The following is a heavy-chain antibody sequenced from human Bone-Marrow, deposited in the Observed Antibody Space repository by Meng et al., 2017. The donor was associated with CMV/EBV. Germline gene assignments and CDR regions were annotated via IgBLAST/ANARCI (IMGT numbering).Heavy chain of an antibody. J-gene: IGHJ6*02. CDR2: INPSGGST. V-gene: IGHV1-46*01. Sequence: ASVKVSCKASGYTFTSYYIHWVRQAPGQGLEWMGIINPSGGSTSYAQKFQGRVTMTRDTSTSTVYMELSSLRSEDTAVYYCARDSKNRVFLGAPGQRPRFYYGMDVWGQGTTVTVSS. D-gene: IGHD1-26*01. CDR3: ARDSKNRVFLGAPGQRPRFYYGMDV. CDR1: GYTFTSYY.